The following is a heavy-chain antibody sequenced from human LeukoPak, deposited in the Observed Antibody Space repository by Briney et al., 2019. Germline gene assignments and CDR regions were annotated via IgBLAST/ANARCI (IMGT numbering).Heavy chain of an antibody. D-gene: IGHD1-26*01. CDR3: ARAYRPLIYFDY. CDR1: GGSITSRDSS. V-gene: IGHV4-30-4*02. J-gene: IGHJ4*02. Sequence: SETLSLTCTVSGGSITSRDSSWSWIRQPPGKGLEWIGYINYSGSTSYNPSLKSRVTISVDTSKNQFSLKLSSVTAADTAVYYCARAYRPLIYFDYWGQGTLVTVSS. CDR2: INYSGST.